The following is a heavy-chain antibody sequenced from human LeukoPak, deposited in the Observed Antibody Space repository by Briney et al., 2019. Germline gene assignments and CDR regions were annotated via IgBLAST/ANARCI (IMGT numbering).Heavy chain of an antibody. CDR2: IRYDGSNK. Sequence: GGSLRLSCAASGFTFSSYGMHWVRQAPGKGLEWVAFIRYDGSNKYYADSVKGRFTISRDNSKNTLYLQMNSLRAEDTAVYYCAKIGAYCGGDCYPGGTPEYYYYYYYMDVWGKGTTVTISS. D-gene: IGHD2-21*02. V-gene: IGHV3-30*02. CDR3: AKIGAYCGGDCYPGGTPEYYYYYYYMDV. CDR1: GFTFSSYG. J-gene: IGHJ6*03.